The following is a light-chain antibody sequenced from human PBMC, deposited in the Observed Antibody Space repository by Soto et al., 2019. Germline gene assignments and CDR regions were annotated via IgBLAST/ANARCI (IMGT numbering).Light chain of an antibody. J-gene: IGKJ1*01. CDR2: SAF. Sequence: VLTQSPGTLSLSPGERATLSCRASESVSSTHLAWYQQKPGQAPSLLIYSAFNRATGVPDRFSGSGSGTDFTLTISRLEPEDFAVYYCSQYGSAPGTFGQGTKVEIK. CDR3: SQYGSAPGT. CDR1: ESVSSTH. V-gene: IGKV3-20*01.